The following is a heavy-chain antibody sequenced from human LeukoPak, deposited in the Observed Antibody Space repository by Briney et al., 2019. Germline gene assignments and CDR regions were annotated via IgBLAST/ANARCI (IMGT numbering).Heavy chain of an antibody. CDR2: ISGSADYT. D-gene: IGHD6-19*01. CDR3: ARRDTRSNGWFAFDF. CDR1: GFTFSSYV. Sequence: QPGRSLRLSCAASGFTFSSYVMNWVRQAPGKGLEWVSAISGSADYTYFSVAVKGRFIISRDNSNTLLHLQMNSLRGEDTALYYCARRDTRSNGWFAFDFWGQGTLVSVSS. V-gene: IGHV3-23*01. J-gene: IGHJ4*02.